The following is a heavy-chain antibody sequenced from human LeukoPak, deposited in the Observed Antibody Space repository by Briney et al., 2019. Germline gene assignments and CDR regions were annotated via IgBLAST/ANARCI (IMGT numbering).Heavy chain of an antibody. Sequence: GGSLRLSCAASGFTFSSYAMSWVRQAPGKGLEWVSAISGSGGSTYYADSVKGRFTISRDNSKNTLYLQMNSLRAEDTAVYYCAKAAPTYDSSGYPPLAFDYWGQGTLVTVSS. J-gene: IGHJ4*02. CDR3: AKAAPTYDSSGYPPLAFDY. CDR1: GFTFSSYA. CDR2: ISGSGGST. V-gene: IGHV3-23*01. D-gene: IGHD3-22*01.